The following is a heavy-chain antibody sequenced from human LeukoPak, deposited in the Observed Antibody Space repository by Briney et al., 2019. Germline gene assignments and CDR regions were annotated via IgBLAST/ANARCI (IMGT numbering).Heavy chain of an antibody. Sequence: SQTLSLTCTVSGGSISNGGYYWSWIRQHPGKGLEWIGYIYDSGTIYYSPALQSRVTISVDTSDNKFSLKLRSPTAADTAVYYCARGGDRRGFDYWGQGTLVTVSS. CDR1: GGSISNGGYY. CDR3: ARGGDRRGFDY. CDR2: IYDSGTI. D-gene: IGHD1-14*01. J-gene: IGHJ4*02. V-gene: IGHV4-31*03.